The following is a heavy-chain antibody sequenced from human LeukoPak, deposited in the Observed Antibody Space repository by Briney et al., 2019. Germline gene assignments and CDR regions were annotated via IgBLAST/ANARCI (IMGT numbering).Heavy chain of an antibody. V-gene: IGHV1-2*02. CDR2: INPNSGGT. J-gene: IGHJ5*02. CDR3: ARDDHFYYGSGSYYKWRGWFDP. D-gene: IGHD3-10*01. CDR1: GYTFTGYY. Sequence: GASVKVSCKASGYTFTGYYMHWVRQAPGQGLEWMGWINPNSGGTNYAQKFQGRVTMTRDTSTSTVYMELSSLRSEDTAVYYCARDDHFYYGSGSYYKWRGWFDPWGQGTLVTVSS.